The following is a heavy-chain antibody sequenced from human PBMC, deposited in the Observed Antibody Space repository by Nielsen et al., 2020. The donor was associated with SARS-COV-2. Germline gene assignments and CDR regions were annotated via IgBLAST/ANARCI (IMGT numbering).Heavy chain of an antibody. CDR1: GFTFSGSA. CDR3: SSPTVAF. J-gene: IGHJ4*02. D-gene: IGHD4-23*01. Sequence: GGSLRLSCVASGFTFSGSAMHWVRQASGKGLEWVGRIRSYANEYATAYAASVEGRFTVSRDDSKNTAYLQMNSLKSEDTAVYYCSSPTVAFWGQGTLVTVSS. V-gene: IGHV3-73*01. CDR2: IRSYANEYAT.